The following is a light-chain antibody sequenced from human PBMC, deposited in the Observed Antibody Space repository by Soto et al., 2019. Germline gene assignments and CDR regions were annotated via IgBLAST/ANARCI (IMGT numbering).Light chain of an antibody. CDR2: GAS. CDR3: QQYKNWPLYT. CDR1: QSVSSN. J-gene: IGKJ2*01. V-gene: IGKV3-15*01. Sequence: LVMTQSPATLSVSPGERATLSCRASQSVSSNLAWYQQKPGQAPRLIIYGASTRATGIPARFIGSGSGTEFTLTISSLQSEDFAVYYCQQYKNWPLYTFGQGTKREIK.